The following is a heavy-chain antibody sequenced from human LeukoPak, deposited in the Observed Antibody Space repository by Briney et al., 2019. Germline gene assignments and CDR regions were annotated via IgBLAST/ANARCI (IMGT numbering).Heavy chain of an antibody. D-gene: IGHD6-13*01. CDR2: IYNSGNN. Sequence: PSETLSLTCTVSGGSISSGGYYWSWVRQHPGKGLEWIGYIYNSGNNYYNTCLKSRVTISVDTSKNQFSLKLSSVTAADTAVYYCARGGIAAAADWGQGTLVTVSS. CDR3: ARGGIAAAAD. V-gene: IGHV4-31*03. J-gene: IGHJ4*02. CDR1: GGSISSGGYY.